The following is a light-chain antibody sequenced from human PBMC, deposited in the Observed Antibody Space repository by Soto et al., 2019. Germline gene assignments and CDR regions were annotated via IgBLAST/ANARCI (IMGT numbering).Light chain of an antibody. CDR3: QQLNVYPRS. Sequence: IQLTQSPSSLSASVGDRVTITCRASQGISTYLAWYQQKPVSAPKLLIYAASTLQSGVPSRFSGSGSGTDFTLTINNLQPEDFATYYCQQLNVYPRSFVGGTKVEIK. CDR1: QGISTY. CDR2: AAS. V-gene: IGKV1-9*01. J-gene: IGKJ4*01.